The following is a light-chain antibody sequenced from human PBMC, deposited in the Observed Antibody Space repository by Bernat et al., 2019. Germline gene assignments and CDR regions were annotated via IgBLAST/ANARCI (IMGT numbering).Light chain of an antibody. V-gene: IGLV2-8*01. CDR3: ISYSGNKYVV. CDR2: EVN. CDR1: SSDVGGYNY. Sequence: QSALTQPRSVSGSPGQSVTISCTGTSSDVGGYNYVSWYQQHPGKAPKLMIYEVNKRPSGVPDRFSASKSGHTASLTVSGLQAEDEADYYCISYSGNKYVVFGGGTKLTVL. J-gene: IGLJ2*01.